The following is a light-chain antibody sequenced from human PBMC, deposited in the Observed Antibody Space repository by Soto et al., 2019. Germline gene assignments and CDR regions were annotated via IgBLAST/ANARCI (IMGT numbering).Light chain of an antibody. CDR3: QQYYRTPQT. Sequence: DIVMTQSPDSLAVSLGERATINCKSSQSVLYSSNNKNYLTWYQQKPGQPPKLLIYWASTRESGVPDRFSGRGSGTDFTLTISSLQAEDVAVYYCQQYYRTPQTFGQGTKLEIK. CDR2: WAS. V-gene: IGKV4-1*01. CDR1: QSVLYSSNNKNY. J-gene: IGKJ2*01.